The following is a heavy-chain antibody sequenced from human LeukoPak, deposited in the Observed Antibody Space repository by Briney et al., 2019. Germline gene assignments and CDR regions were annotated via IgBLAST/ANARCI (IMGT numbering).Heavy chain of an antibody. CDR3: ARDGYNRDYFDY. D-gene: IGHD5-24*01. V-gene: IGHV4-34*01. CDR1: GGSFSGYY. CDR2: INHSGST. J-gene: IGHJ4*02. Sequence: SETLSLTCAVYGGSFSGYYWSWIRQPPGKGLEWIGEINHSGSTNYNPSLKSRVTISADTSKNQFSLKLSSVTAADTAVYYCARDGYNRDYFDYWGQGTLVTVSS.